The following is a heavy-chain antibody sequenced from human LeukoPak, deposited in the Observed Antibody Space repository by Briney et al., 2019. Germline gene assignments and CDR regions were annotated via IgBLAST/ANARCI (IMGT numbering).Heavy chain of an antibody. CDR1: GGSISSYY. D-gene: IGHD2-15*01. CDR2: IYYSGST. J-gene: IGHJ4*02. V-gene: IGHV4-59*08. Sequence: SETLSLTCTVSGGSISSYYWSWIRQPPGKGLEWIGYIYYSGSTNYNPSLKSRVTMSVDTSKNQFSLKLSSVTAADTAVYYCASTLCNGGSCYPLFDYWGQGTLVTVSS. CDR3: ASTLCNGGSCYPLFDY.